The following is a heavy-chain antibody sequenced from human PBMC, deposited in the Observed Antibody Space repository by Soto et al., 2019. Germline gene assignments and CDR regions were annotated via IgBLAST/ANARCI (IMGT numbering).Heavy chain of an antibody. CDR3: ARHGSGGRDFDI. CDR1: GGSINGYY. J-gene: IGHJ3*02. D-gene: IGHD2-15*01. Sequence: QVQLQESGPGLVKPSETLSLTCAVSGGSINGYYWSWIRQPPGKGLGWIGFIYYCGYTNYNPSLKSRVTMSVDTSKNQVSRNLSFVTAADTAVYYCARHGSGGRDFDIWGQGTMVTVSS. V-gene: IGHV4-59*08. CDR2: IYYCGYT.